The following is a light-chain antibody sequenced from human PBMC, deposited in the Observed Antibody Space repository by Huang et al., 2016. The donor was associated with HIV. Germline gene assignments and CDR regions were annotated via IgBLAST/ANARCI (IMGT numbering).Light chain of an antibody. Sequence: EMVLTQSPGTLSVSPGDRATLSCRASQRVGSNLAWYQQKPGQAPRLLIYVATTRATGIPVRFSGSGSGTAFTLTINSLQSEDFAVYYCQQYYNWPTFGQGTRLEIK. J-gene: IGKJ5*01. CDR2: VAT. V-gene: IGKV3-15*01. CDR1: QRVGSN. CDR3: QQYYNWPT.